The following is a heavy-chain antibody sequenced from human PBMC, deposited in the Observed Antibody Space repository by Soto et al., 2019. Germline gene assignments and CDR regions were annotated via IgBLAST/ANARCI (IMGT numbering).Heavy chain of an antibody. D-gene: IGHD2-15*01. CDR1: GFTFSSYA. CDR2: ISYDGSNK. Sequence: QVQLVESGGGVVQPGRSLRLSCAASGFTFSSYAMHWVRQAPGKGLEWVAVISYDGSNKYYADSVKGRFTISRDNSKNTLYLQMNSLRAEDTAVYYCARGAGYCSGGSCDGMDVW. J-gene: IGHJ6*01. CDR3: ARGAGYCSGGSCDGMDV. V-gene: IGHV3-30-3*01.